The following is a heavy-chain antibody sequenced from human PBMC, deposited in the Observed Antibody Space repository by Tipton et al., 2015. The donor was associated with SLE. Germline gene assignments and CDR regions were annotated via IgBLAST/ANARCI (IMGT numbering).Heavy chain of an antibody. CDR3: ASSEYGGNYYYYYYGMDV. Sequence: TLSLTCTVSGGSISSSSYYWGWIRQPPGKGLEWIGNIYYSGSTYYNPSLKSRVTISVDTSKNQFSLKLSSVTAADTAVYYCASSEYGGNYYYYYYGMDVWGQGTTVTVSS. CDR1: GGSISSSSYY. V-gene: IGHV4-39*07. CDR2: IYYSGST. D-gene: IGHD4-23*01. J-gene: IGHJ6*02.